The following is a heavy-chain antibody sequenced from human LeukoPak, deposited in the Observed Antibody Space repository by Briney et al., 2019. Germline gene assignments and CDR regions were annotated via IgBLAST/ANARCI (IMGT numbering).Heavy chain of an antibody. Sequence: GGSLRLSCAASGFTFEDYALHWVRQAPGKGLECVSLISGDGATTFYGDSVKGRFTISRDNSKNSLYLQMNSLRPEDSAFYYCTKDATPYTYVEFDYWGQGTLVTVSS. CDR2: ISGDGATT. D-gene: IGHD5-18*01. CDR3: TKDATPYTYVEFDY. J-gene: IGHJ4*02. CDR1: GFTFEDYA. V-gene: IGHV3-43*02.